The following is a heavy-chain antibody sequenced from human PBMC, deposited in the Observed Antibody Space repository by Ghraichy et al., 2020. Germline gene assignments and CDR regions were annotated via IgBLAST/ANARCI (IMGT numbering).Heavy chain of an antibody. CDR1: GGTFNTYA. CDR3: AVVSFGVVRGRPGYFYYYGMDV. CDR2: IIPIFGTA. D-gene: IGHD3-3*01. Sequence: SVKVSCKGSGGTFNTYAVYWVRQAPEQGLEWMGGIIPIFGTANYAQRFQGRVRITADESTSTAYMELSSLRSEDTAVYYCAVVSFGVVRGRPGYFYYYGMDVCGQGTTVTVSS. V-gene: IGHV1-69*13. J-gene: IGHJ6*02.